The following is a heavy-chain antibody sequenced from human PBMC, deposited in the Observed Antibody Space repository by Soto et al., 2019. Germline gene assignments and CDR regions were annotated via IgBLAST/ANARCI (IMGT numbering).Heavy chain of an antibody. Sequence: ELLLVESGGGLVQPGGSLRLSCAASGFTSGLAFTNYWMHWDRQPPGKGLVWVSRINIDGTITNYADSVQGRLTIPRDNAKNTLYLQMNSLSVEDTAVYFCVSSLHRLRSWGQGPLVTVSS. V-gene: IGHV3-74*01. CDR3: VSSLHRLRS. CDR1: GFTSGLAFTNYW. D-gene: IGHD2-15*01. J-gene: IGHJ4*02. CDR2: INIDGTIT.